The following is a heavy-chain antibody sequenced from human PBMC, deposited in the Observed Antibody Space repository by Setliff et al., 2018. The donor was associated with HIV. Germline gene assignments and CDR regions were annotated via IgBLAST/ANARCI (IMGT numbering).Heavy chain of an antibody. CDR3: WFGEPVGPFDI. CDR2: INPNSGGT. J-gene: IGHJ3*02. CDR1: GYIFTGYY. Sequence: AASVKVSCKASGYIFTGYYMHWVRQAPGQGLEWMGRINPNSGGTNYAQKLRGRVTMTDDTPTDTAYMELSSLRSEDTAIYFCWFGEPVGPFDIWGQGTRVTVS. V-gene: IGHV1-2*06. D-gene: IGHD3-10*01.